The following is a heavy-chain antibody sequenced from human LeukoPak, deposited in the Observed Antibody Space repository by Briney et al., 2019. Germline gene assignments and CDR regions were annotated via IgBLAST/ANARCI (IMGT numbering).Heavy chain of an antibody. CDR2: IYYSGST. CDR1: GGSISSYY. V-gene: IGHV4-59*01. J-gene: IGHJ4*02. Sequence: SETLSLTCTVSGGSISSYYWSWIRQPPGKRLEWMGYIYYSGSTNYNPSLKSRVTISVDTSKNQFSLKLSSVTAADTAVYYCARVSQDGSYYWGKGTLVTVSS. D-gene: IGHD5-24*01. CDR3: ARVSQDGSYY.